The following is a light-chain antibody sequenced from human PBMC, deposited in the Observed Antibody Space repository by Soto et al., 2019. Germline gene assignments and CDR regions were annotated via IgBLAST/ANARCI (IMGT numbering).Light chain of an antibody. Sequence: DSQMTQSPSTLSASVGDRVTMTCRASQSISSWLAWYQQKPGKAPKLLIYDGSSFESGVPSRFSGSGSGTEFTLTISSLQPDDSATYYCQHYKTYSRTFGQGTKVDI. CDR3: QHYKTYSRT. CDR1: QSISSW. CDR2: DGS. V-gene: IGKV1-5*01. J-gene: IGKJ1*01.